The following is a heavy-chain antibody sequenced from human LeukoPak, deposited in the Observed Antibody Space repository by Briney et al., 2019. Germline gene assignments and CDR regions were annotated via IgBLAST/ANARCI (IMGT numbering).Heavy chain of an antibody. CDR1: GFTFSGYW. Sequence: TGGSLRLSCAASGFTFSGYWMHWVRQAPGKGLVWVSRINSDGSTTTYADSVKGRFTISRDNAKNTLYLQMNSLRAEDTAVYYCARALGESEKRYFDWFFDYWGQGTLVTVSS. CDR3: ARALGESEKRYFDWFFDY. V-gene: IGHV3-74*01. J-gene: IGHJ4*02. D-gene: IGHD3-9*01. CDR2: INSDGSTT.